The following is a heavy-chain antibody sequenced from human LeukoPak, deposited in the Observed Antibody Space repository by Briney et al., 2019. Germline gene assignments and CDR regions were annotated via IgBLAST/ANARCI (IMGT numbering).Heavy chain of an antibody. Sequence: PSETLSLTCTVSGGSISSTSYYWGWIRQSAGKGLEWIGHIYTSGSTNYNPSLKSRVTISIDTSKTQFSLKVSSVTAPYTAVYFCARERTFCSSAWSTRGNHCSYYMDVWGTGTTVTVSS. CDR1: GGSISSTSYY. CDR3: ARERTFCSSAWSTRGNHCSYYMDV. J-gene: IGHJ6*03. V-gene: IGHV4-61*09. CDR2: IYTSGST. D-gene: IGHD6-19*01.